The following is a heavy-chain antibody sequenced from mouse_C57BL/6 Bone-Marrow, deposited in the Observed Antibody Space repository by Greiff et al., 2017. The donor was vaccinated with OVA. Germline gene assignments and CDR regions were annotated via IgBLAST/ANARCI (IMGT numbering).Heavy chain of an antibody. Sequence: VQLQQSGPELVKPGASVKISCKASGYAFSSSWMNWVKQRPGKGLEWIGRIYPGDGDTNYNGKFQGKATLTADKSSSTAYMQLSSLTSEDSAVYFCVSNRFAYWGQGTLVTVSA. CDR2: IYPGDGDT. CDR1: GYAFSSSW. D-gene: IGHD2-5*01. CDR3: VSNRFAY. V-gene: IGHV1-82*01. J-gene: IGHJ3*01.